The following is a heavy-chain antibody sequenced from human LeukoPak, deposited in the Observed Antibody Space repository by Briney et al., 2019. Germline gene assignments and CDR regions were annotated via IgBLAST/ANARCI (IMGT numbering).Heavy chain of an antibody. CDR3: ARGDILTGYYWFDP. CDR2: ISSSSSYI. CDR1: GFTFSSYS. D-gene: IGHD3-9*01. V-gene: IGHV3-21*01. Sequence: GGSLGLSCAASGFTFSSYSMNWVRQAPGKGLEWVSSISSSSSYIYYADSVKGRFTISRDNAKNSLYLQMNSLRAEDTAVYYCARGDILTGYYWFDPWGQGTLVTVSS. J-gene: IGHJ5*02.